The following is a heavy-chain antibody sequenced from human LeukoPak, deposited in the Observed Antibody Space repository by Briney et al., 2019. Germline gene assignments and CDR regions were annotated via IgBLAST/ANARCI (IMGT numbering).Heavy chain of an antibody. V-gene: IGHV3-53*01. CDR1: GFTVSSNY. CDR3: ARDWFHAIDY. D-gene: IGHD2/OR15-2a*01. J-gene: IGHJ4*02. Sequence: GGSLRLSCAASGFTVSSNYMSWVRQAPGKGLEWVSVIYSGGSTYYADSVKGRFTISRDNAKNTLYLQMNSLRAEDTAVYYCARDWFHAIDYWGQGTLVTVSS. CDR2: IYSGGST.